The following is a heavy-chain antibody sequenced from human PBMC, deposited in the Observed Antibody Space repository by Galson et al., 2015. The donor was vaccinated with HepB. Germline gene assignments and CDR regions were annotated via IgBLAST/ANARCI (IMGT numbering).Heavy chain of an antibody. V-gene: IGHV3-30*18. J-gene: IGHJ4*02. CDR3: AKGDPTWELLGPFDY. CDR1: GFTFSSYV. D-gene: IGHD1-26*01. CDR2: ISYDGSDK. Sequence: SLRLSCAASGFTFSSYVMHWVRQAPGKGLEWVAVISYDGSDKYYADSVKGRFTISRDNSKNTLFLQMNSLRAEDTAVYYCAKGDPTWELLGPFDYWGQGTLVTVSS.